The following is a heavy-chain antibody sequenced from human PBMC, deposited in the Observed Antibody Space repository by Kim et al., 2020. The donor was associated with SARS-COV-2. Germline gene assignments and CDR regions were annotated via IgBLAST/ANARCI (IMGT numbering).Heavy chain of an antibody. CDR1: GYVFTSYG. Sequence: ASVKVSCKASGYVFTSYGITWVRQAPGQGLEWMGWISTYNDNPNYAQKLQDRVTMTVDRSATTAYMELRSLRSDDTAVYYCTRGGGGHCSGGACHSGDYWGQGTLVTVSS. CDR2: ISTYNDNP. CDR3: TRGGGGHCSGGACHSGDY. J-gene: IGHJ4*02. D-gene: IGHD2-15*01. V-gene: IGHV1-18*01.